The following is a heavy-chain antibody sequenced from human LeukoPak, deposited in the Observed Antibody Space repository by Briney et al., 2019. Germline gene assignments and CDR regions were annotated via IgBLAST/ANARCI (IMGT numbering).Heavy chain of an antibody. D-gene: IGHD3-22*01. Sequence: GGSLRLSCAASGFTFSSYGVHWVRQAPGKGLEWVAVISYDGSNKYYADSVKGRFTISRDNSKNTLYLQMNSLRAEDTAVYYCAKDLNYYDSSGYSGFDYWGQGTLVTVSS. CDR2: ISYDGSNK. V-gene: IGHV3-30*18. CDR1: GFTFSSYG. CDR3: AKDLNYYDSSGYSGFDY. J-gene: IGHJ4*02.